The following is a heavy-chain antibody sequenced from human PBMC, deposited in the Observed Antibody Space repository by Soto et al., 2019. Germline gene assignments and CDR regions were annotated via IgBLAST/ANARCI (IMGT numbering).Heavy chain of an antibody. Sequence: GGSLRLSCAASGFTFSSYGMHWVRQAPGKGLEWVAVIWYDGSNKYYADSVKGRFTISRDNSKNTLYLQMNSLRAEDTAVYYCARDRIVVVPAANEGAFDIWGQGTMVTVSS. CDR2: IWYDGSNK. D-gene: IGHD2-2*01. V-gene: IGHV3-33*01. J-gene: IGHJ3*02. CDR1: GFTFSSYG. CDR3: ARDRIVVVPAANEGAFDI.